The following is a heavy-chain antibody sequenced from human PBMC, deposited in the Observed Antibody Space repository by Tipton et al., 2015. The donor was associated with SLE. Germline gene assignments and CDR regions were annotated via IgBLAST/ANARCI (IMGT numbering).Heavy chain of an antibody. CDR1: GGSISSHF. CDR2: IYYSGST. V-gene: IGHV4-59*11. J-gene: IGHJ4*02. D-gene: IGHD5-18*01. Sequence: TLSLTCTVSGGSISSHFWSWIRQPPGRGLEWIGYIYYSGSTNYNPSLKSRVTISVDTSKNQFSLKLSSVTAADTAVYYCARDRGTAMADWGQGTPVTVSS. CDR3: ARDRGTAMAD.